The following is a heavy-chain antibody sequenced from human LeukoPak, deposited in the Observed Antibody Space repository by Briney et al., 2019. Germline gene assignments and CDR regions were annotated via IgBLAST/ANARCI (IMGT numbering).Heavy chain of an antibody. Sequence: KPAETLSLTCTVSGGSISSDYWSWIRQPPGKGLEGSRYMYYSGSTNYNPPLKRRVTMSLDTSKNQFSLKLNSVTAADTAVYFCARVNSMIRGVIDSWGQGTLVTVSS. CDR2: MYYSGST. CDR1: GGSISSDY. CDR3: ARVNSMIRGVIDS. D-gene: IGHD3-10*01. J-gene: IGHJ4*02. V-gene: IGHV4-59*01.